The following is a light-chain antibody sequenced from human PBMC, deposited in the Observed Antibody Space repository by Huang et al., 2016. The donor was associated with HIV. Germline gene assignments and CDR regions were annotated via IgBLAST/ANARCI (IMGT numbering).Light chain of an antibody. J-gene: IGKJ4*01. CDR1: QTVIRN. Sequence: VMTQSPATLSVSPGERVTLSCRASQTVIRNLAWYQQRPGQPPRLLVYGASVRAAGVPDRFSGSGSGTDFTLTITSLQSGDFAIYYCQQYNRWPPLTFGGGTKVETK. V-gene: IGKV3-15*01. CDR3: QQYNRWPPLT. CDR2: GAS.